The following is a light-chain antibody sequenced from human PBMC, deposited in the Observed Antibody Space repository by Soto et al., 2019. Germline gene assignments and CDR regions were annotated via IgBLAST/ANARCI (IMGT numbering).Light chain of an antibody. CDR1: QSVGSD. Sequence: EIVMTQSPATLSVSPGERATLSCRASQSVGSDLAWYQQKPGQAPRLVIYDIFTRAIGIPARFSGSASGTDFTLTINRLEPEEFAVDYCQLYGISPHVGQWTRREI. CDR2: DIF. J-gene: IGKJ5*01. CDR3: QLYGISPH. V-gene: IGKV3-15*01.